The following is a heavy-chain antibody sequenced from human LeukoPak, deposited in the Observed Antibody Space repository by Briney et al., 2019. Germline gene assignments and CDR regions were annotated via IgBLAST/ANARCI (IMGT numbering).Heavy chain of an antibody. D-gene: IGHD1-20*01. Sequence: SETLSLTCAVYGGSFSGYYWSWIRQPPGKGLEWIGEINHSGSTNYNPSLKSRVTISVDTSKNQFSLKVTSVTAADTAVYYCARGSNSWNRDAWFDPWGQGTLVTVSS. CDR2: INHSGST. CDR1: GGSFSGYY. CDR3: ARGSNSWNRDAWFDP. J-gene: IGHJ5*02. V-gene: IGHV4-34*01.